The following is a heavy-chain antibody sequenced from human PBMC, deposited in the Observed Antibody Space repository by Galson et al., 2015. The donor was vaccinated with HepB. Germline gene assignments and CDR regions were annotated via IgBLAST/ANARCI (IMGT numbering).Heavy chain of an antibody. CDR3: ARGRSLEYSSSSGLERRPIWFDP. CDR1: KFTFSSYW. J-gene: IGHJ5*02. CDR2: IKQDGSEK. V-gene: IGHV3-7*01. D-gene: IGHD6-6*01. Sequence: SLRLSCAASKFTFSSYWMSWVRQAPGKGLEWVASIKQDGSEKYYVDSVKGRVTISRDNAKNSLYLQMNSLRAEDTAVYFCARGRSLEYSSSSGLERRPIWFDPWGQGTLVTVSS.